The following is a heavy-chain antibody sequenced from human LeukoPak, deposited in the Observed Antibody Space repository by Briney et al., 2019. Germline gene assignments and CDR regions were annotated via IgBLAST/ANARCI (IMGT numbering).Heavy chain of an antibody. D-gene: IGHD3-22*01. J-gene: IGHJ3*02. CDR3: ARDYYDSSGYYYLDAFDI. V-gene: IGHV3-53*01. CDR1: GFTVSSNY. Sequence: GGSLRLSCAASGFTVSSNYMSWVRQAPGKGLEWVSVIYSGGSTYYADSVKGRFTISRDNSKNTLYLQMNSLRAEDTAVYYCARDYYDSSGYYYLDAFDIRGQGTMVTVSS. CDR2: IYSGGST.